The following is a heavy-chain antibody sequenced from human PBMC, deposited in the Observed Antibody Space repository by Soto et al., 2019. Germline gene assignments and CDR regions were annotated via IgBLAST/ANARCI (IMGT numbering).Heavy chain of an antibody. CDR3: AREPYGDSQYFDY. J-gene: IGHJ4*02. CDR1: GFTFNSLS. Sequence: QVQLVESGGGMVQPGTSLRLSCAASGFTFNSLSLHWVRQRPDKGLEWVAVISHDGRVTFYADFVKGRFTVSRDNSKNTIYLQVNSLRAADTAVYYCAREPYGDSQYFDYWGQGTLVTVS. V-gene: IGHV3-30*04. D-gene: IGHD2-21*02. CDR2: ISHDGRVT.